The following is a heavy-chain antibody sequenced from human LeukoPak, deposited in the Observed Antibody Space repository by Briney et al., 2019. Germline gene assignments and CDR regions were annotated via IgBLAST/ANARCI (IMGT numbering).Heavy chain of an antibody. CDR2: ISAYNGNT. CDR3: ARAYGDYGRTEYFQH. V-gene: IGHV1-18*01. CDR1: GYTFTSYG. Sequence: ASVKVSCKASGYTFTSYGISWVRQAPGQGLEWMGWISAYNGNTNYAQKLQGRVTMTTDTSTSTAYMELRSLRSDDTAVYYCARAYGDYGRTEYFQHWGQGTLVTVSS. D-gene: IGHD4-17*01. J-gene: IGHJ1*01.